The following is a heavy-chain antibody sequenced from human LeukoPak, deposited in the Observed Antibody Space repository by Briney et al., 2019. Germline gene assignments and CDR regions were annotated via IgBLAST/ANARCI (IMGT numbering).Heavy chain of an antibody. V-gene: IGHV4-39*01. CDR3: ARHRAYCSGSKCYSVWFDP. CDR1: GGSISSTSYY. D-gene: IGHD2-15*01. CDR2: MYDSGST. Sequence: SETLSLTCTVSGGSISSTSYYWGWIRQPPGKGLEWIGSMYDSGSTDHNPSLKSRVTISVDTSKNQFSLNLRSVTAADTAVYYCARHRAYCSGSKCYSVWFDPWGQGTLVTVSS. J-gene: IGHJ5*02.